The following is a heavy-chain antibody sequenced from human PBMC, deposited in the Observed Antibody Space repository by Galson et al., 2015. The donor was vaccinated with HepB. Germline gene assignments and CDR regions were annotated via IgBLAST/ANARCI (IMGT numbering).Heavy chain of an antibody. V-gene: IGHV3-66*01. Sequence: SLRLSCAATGFTVSSNYMSWVRQAPGKGLEWVSVIYSGGSTYYADSVKGRFTISRDNSKNTLYLQMNSLRAEDTAVYYCARASTWGDWYYFDYWGQGTLVTVSS. CDR2: IYSGGST. J-gene: IGHJ4*02. CDR3: ARASTWGDWYYFDY. D-gene: IGHD2-21*02. CDR1: GFTVSSNY.